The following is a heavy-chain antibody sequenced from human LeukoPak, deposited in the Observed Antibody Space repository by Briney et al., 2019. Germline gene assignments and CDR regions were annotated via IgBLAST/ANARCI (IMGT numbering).Heavy chain of an antibody. CDR3: ARSGPAAGRPDAFDI. D-gene: IGHD2-2*01. V-gene: IGHV4-39*07. CDR2: IYYSGIT. CDR1: GGSISSSSFC. J-gene: IGHJ3*02. Sequence: SETLSLTCTLSGGSISSSSFCWGWIRQPPGKGLECIGTIYYSGITYYNSSLKSRVTISVDTSKNQFSLKLSSVTAADTAVYFCARSGPAAGRPDAFDIWGQGTMVTVSS.